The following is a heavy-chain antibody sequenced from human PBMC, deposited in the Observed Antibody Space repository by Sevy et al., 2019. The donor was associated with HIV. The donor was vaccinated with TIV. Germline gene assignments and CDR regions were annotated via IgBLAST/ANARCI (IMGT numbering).Heavy chain of an antibody. Sequence: GGSLRLSCAASGFTFGTYDMHWVRQAPGKGLEWVAIISYDGSYRYYADSVRGRFSMSRDNSKNTMYLQMSGLLIEDTAVYDCAKNRPPGGSLFSRHGMDVWGRGTTVTVSS. CDR2: ISYDGSYR. D-gene: IGHD3-16*01. J-gene: IGHJ6*02. CDR1: GFTFGTYD. V-gene: IGHV3-30*18. CDR3: AKNRPPGGSLFSRHGMDV.